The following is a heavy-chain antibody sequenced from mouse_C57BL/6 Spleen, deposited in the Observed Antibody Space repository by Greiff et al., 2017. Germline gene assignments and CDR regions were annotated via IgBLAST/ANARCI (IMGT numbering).Heavy chain of an antibody. V-gene: IGHV1-50*01. CDR2: IDPSDSYT. D-gene: IGHD4-1*01. CDR3: ASTNWDFDY. Sequence: QVQLKQPGAELVKPGASVKLSCKASGYTFTSYWMQWVKQRPGQGLEWIGEIDPSDSYTNYNQKFKGKATLTVDTSSSTAYMQLSSLTSEDSAVYYCASTNWDFDYWGQGTTLTVSS. CDR1: GYTFTSYW. J-gene: IGHJ2*01.